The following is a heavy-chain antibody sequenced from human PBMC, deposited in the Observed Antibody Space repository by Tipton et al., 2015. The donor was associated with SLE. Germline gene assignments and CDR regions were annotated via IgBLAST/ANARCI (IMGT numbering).Heavy chain of an antibody. Sequence: TLSLTCTVSGGSISSHYWSWIRQPPGKGLEWIGYIYYSGSTNYNPSLKSRVTISVDTSKNQFSLKLSSVTAADTAVYYCAGQDHSGSPWYYLDYWGQGTLVTVSS. J-gene: IGHJ4*02. CDR3: AGQDHSGSPWYYLDY. V-gene: IGHV4-59*11. CDR2: IYYSGST. CDR1: GGSISSHY. D-gene: IGHD1-26*01.